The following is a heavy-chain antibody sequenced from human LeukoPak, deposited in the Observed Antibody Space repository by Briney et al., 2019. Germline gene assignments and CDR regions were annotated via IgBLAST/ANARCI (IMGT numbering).Heavy chain of an antibody. V-gene: IGHV1-18*01. CDR2: ISAYNGNT. J-gene: IGHJ4*02. Sequence: ASVKVSCKASRYIFSSYGISWVRQAPGQGLEWMGWISAYNGNTNYAQKLQGRVTMTTDTSTSTAYMELRSLRSDDTAVYYCARGMQRWSNFDYWGQGTLVTVSS. CDR1: RYIFSSYG. CDR3: ARGMQRWSNFDY. D-gene: IGHD4-23*01.